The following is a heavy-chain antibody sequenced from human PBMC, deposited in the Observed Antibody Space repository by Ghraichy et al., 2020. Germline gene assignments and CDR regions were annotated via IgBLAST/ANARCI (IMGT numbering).Heavy chain of an antibody. CDR1: GFTFSSYS. V-gene: IGHV3-48*02. Sequence: GGSLRLSCAASGFTFSSYSMNWVHQAPGKGLEWVSYISSSSSTIYYADSVKGRFTISRDNAKNSLYLQMNSLRDEDTAVYYCARDTSSSWRAEYFQHWGQGTLVTVSS. CDR3: ARDTSSSWRAEYFQH. D-gene: IGHD6-13*01. J-gene: IGHJ1*01. CDR2: ISSSSSTI.